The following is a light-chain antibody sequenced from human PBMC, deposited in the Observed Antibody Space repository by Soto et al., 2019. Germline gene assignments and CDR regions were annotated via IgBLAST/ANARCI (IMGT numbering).Light chain of an antibody. CDR3: SSYTISSTSVV. CDR2: DVS. J-gene: IGLJ2*01. CDR1: SSDVGGYNY. Sequence: QSVLTQPASVSGSPGQAITISCTGTSSDVGGYNYVSWYQQHPGKAPKLMIYDVSNRPSGVSNRFSGSKSGNTASLTISGLQAEDEADYYCSSYTISSTSVVFGGGTQLTVL. V-gene: IGLV2-14*01.